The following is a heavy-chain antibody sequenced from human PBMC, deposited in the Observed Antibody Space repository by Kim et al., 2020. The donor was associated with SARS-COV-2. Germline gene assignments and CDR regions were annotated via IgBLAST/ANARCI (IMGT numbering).Heavy chain of an antibody. V-gene: IGHV4-61*02. CDR3: AREGSSWYWFDP. CDR2: IYTSGST. Sequence: SETLSLTCTVSGGSISSGSYYWSWIRQTAGKGLEWIGRIYTSGSTNYNPSLKSRVTISVDTSKSQFSLKLSSVTAADTAVYYCAREGSSWYWFDPWGQGTLVTVSS. D-gene: IGHD6-13*01. CDR1: GGSISSGSYY. J-gene: IGHJ5*02.